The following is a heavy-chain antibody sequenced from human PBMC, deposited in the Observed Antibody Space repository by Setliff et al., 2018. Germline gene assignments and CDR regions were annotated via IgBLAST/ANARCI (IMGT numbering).Heavy chain of an antibody. D-gene: IGHD2-21*02. CDR2: INHSGST. V-gene: IGHV4-34*01. J-gene: IGHJ4*02. Sequence: PSETLSLTCAVYGESFSGHYWSWIRQPPGKGLEWIGEINHSGSTNYNPSLKSRVTISVDTSKHQFSLKLSSVAAADTAVYYCARGFDVCGGGACYTDGPYYFDYWGLGTLVTVSS. CDR1: GESFSGHY. CDR3: ARGFDVCGGGACYTDGPYYFDY.